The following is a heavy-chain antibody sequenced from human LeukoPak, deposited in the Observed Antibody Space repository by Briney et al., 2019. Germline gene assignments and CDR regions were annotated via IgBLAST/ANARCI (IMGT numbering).Heavy chain of an antibody. CDR3: AKQNLFDP. V-gene: IGHV3-48*01. J-gene: IGHJ5*02. Sequence: GGSLRLSCAASGFIFRTYSMNWVRQAPGKGLEWVSYISSSSSTIYYADSVKGRFTISRDNAENSLYLQMNSLRAEDTAVYYCAKQNLFDPLGQGTLVTVSS. CDR2: ISSSSSTI. CDR1: GFIFRTYS. D-gene: IGHD1/OR15-1a*01.